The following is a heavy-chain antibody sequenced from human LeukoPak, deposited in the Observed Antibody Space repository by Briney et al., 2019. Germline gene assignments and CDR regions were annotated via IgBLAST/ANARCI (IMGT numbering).Heavy chain of an antibody. J-gene: IGHJ4*02. CDR2: ISSNGGST. CDR3: ARTQEPPRYCSGGSCYGGAFDY. Sequence: GGSLRLSCAASGFTFSSYAMHWVRQAPGKGLEYVSAISSNGGSTYYANSVKGRFTISRDNSKNTLYLQMGSLRAEDMAVYYCARTQEPPRYCSGGSCYGGAFDYWGQGTLVTVSS. CDR1: GFTFSSYA. V-gene: IGHV3-64*01. D-gene: IGHD2-15*01.